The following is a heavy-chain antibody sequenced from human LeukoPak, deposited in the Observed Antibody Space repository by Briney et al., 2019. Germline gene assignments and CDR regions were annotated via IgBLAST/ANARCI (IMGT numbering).Heavy chain of an antibody. CDR1: GYTFTGYY. D-gene: IGHD3-22*01. Sequence: ASVKVSCKASGYTFTGYYLHWVRQAPGQGLEWMGWINPNSGGTKYTQKFQGRVTMTRDTSISTAYMELTRLRYDDTAVYYCARDPYDSSGYYYSYFDYWGQGTLVTVSS. CDR3: ARDPYDSSGYYYSYFDY. CDR2: INPNSGGT. J-gene: IGHJ4*02. V-gene: IGHV1-2*02.